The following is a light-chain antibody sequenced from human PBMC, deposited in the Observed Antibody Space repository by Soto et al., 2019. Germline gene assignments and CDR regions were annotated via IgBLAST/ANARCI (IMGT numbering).Light chain of an antibody. Sequence: QSALTQPRSVSGSPGQSVTISCTGTSSDVGGYNYVSWYQQHPGKAPKLMIYDVSERPSGVPDRFSGSKSGNTVSLTISGLQAEDEADYYCCSYAGSYTYVFPTGTTVTVL. V-gene: IGLV2-11*01. CDR3: CSYAGSYTYV. CDR1: SSDVGGYNY. CDR2: DVS. J-gene: IGLJ1*01.